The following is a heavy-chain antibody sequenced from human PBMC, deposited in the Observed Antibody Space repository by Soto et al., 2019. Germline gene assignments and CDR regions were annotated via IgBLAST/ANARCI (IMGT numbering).Heavy chain of an antibody. CDR3: ARKDYYGAGVYYFDH. CDR1: GYTFTAYP. CDR2: INAANGDT. Sequence: QVHLVQSGAEVKKPGASLKVSCKASGYTFTAYPMHWVRQAPGQRLEWMGWINAANGDTGYSQKFHDRVTFTRDTSATTVYMELSSLTSEDTAVYYCARKDYYGAGVYYFDHWGQGTLVTVSS. D-gene: IGHD3-10*01. V-gene: IGHV1-3*01. J-gene: IGHJ4*02.